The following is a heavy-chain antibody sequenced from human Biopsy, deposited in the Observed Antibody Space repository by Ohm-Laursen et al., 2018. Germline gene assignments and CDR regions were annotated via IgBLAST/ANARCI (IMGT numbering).Heavy chain of an antibody. Sequence: SLRLSCAATGFTFTNYDMTWVRQAPGKGLEWVSTINPSRSSMSYADSVKGRFTISRDDSNNSLYLQMNNLKAEDTAVYYCARDPNWGSGYWGQGTLVTVSS. CDR3: ARDPNWGSGY. CDR1: GFTFTNYD. D-gene: IGHD7-27*01. J-gene: IGHJ4*02. CDR2: INPSRSSM. V-gene: IGHV3-21*01.